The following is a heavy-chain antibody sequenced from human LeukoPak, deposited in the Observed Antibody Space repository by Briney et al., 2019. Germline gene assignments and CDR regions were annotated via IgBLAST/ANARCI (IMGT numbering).Heavy chain of an antibody. D-gene: IGHD5-12*01. V-gene: IGHV3-21*01. Sequence: GGSLRLSCAASGFTFSSYNMNWVRQAPGKGLEWVSSITSSSSYIYYADSLKGRFTISRDNAKKSLYLQINSLRAEDTAVYYCARVTRGGYDGYFDYWGQGTLVTVSS. CDR2: ITSSSSYI. J-gene: IGHJ4*02. CDR1: GFTFSSYN. CDR3: ARVTRGGYDGYFDY.